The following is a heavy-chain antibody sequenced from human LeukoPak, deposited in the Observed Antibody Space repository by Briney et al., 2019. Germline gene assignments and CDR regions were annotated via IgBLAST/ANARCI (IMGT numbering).Heavy chain of an antibody. Sequence: SETLSLTCAVYGGSFSDYSWTWIRQPPGKGLQWIGEINHSGGTNHNPSLMSRVIMSVDTSKNQISLKVSSVTAADTAIYYCARDVYSSSSYFALDIWGHGTVVTVSS. V-gene: IGHV4-34*01. CDR2: INHSGGT. CDR1: GGSFSDYS. J-gene: IGHJ3*02. D-gene: IGHD6-13*01. CDR3: ARDVYSSSSYFALDI.